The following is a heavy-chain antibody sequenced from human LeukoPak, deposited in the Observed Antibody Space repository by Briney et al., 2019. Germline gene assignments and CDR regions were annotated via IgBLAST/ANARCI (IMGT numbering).Heavy chain of an antibody. CDR3: ARETLAARMFDY. CDR1: GFTFSSYA. CDR2: ISYDGSNK. Sequence: GGSLRLSCAASGFTFSSYAMSWVRQAPGKGLEWVAVISYDGSNKYYADSVKGRFTISRDNAKNSLYLQMKSLRAEDTAVYYCARETLAARMFDYWGQGALVTVSS. J-gene: IGHJ4*02. D-gene: IGHD6-6*01. V-gene: IGHV3-30*03.